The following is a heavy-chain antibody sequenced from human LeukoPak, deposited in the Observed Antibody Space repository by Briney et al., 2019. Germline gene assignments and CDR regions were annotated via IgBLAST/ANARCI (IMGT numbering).Heavy chain of an antibody. CDR2: VYSSGST. V-gene: IGHV4-61*02. D-gene: IGHD3-16*01. J-gene: IGHJ5*02. CDR1: GDSITSGSYY. CDR3: VRDWGGRGLKGWFDP. Sequence: PSQTLSLTCTVSGDSITSGSYYWSWIRQPAGKGLEWIGRVYSSGSTSYNPSLKSRFTISIDTSKNQFSLKLSSVIAADTAVYYCVRDWGGRGLKGWFDPWGQGTLVTVSS.